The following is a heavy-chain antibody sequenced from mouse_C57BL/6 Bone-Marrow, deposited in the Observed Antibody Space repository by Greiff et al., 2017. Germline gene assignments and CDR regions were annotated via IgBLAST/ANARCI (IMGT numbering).Heavy chain of an antibody. CDR3: GCYRAWFAY. D-gene: IGHD1-1*01. CDR1: GYTFTSYD. CDR2: IYSGNGYT. Sequence: VQLQESGAELVRPGSSVKMSCKTSGYTFTSYDINWVKQRPGQGLEWIGYIYSGNGYTEYNEKFKGKDTLTSDTSSSTAYMQLSSLTSEDSAIXFCGCYRAWFAYWGQGTLVTVSA. V-gene: IGHV1-58*01. J-gene: IGHJ3*01.